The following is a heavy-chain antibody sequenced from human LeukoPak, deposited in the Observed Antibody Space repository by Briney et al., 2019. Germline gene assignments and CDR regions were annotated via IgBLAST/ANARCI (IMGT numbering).Heavy chain of an antibody. Sequence: GESLKISFTASGXTFGDYALSWVRQAPGKGLEWVGFIRSRAYGGTTEYAASVEGRFTISRDDFNSIAYLQMNSLRSEDKAVYYCTRANGQSLGWYFDLWGRGTLVTVSS. CDR1: GXTFGDYA. D-gene: IGHD3-16*01. CDR2: IRSRAYGGTT. CDR3: TRANGQSLGWYFDL. V-gene: IGHV3-49*04. J-gene: IGHJ2*01.